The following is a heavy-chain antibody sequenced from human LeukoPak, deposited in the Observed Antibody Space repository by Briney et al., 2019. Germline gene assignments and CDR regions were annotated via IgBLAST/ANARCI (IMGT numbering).Heavy chain of an antibody. D-gene: IGHD2-2*01. Sequence: SETLSLTCTVSGGSISSYYWSWIRQPAGKGLEWIGRIYTSGSTNYNPSLKSRVTMSVDTSKNQFSLKLSSVTAADTAVYYCARSGCSSTCCLFDPWGQGTLVSVSS. CDR3: ARSGCSSTCCLFDP. CDR2: IYTSGST. J-gene: IGHJ5*02. CDR1: GGSISSYY. V-gene: IGHV4-4*07.